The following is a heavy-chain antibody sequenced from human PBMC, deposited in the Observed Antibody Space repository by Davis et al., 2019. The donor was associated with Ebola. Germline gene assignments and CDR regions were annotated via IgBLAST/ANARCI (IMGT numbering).Heavy chain of an antibody. V-gene: IGHV3-48*02. CDR2: ISSSSSTI. CDR3: ARDLVYFPRTYYYGMDV. Sequence: GGSLRLSCAASGFTFSSYSMNWVRQAPGKGLEWVSYISSSSSTIYYADSVKGRFTISRDNAKNSLYLQMNSLRDEDTAVYYCARDLVYFPRTYYYGMDVWGQGTTVTVSS. CDR1: GFTFSSYS. D-gene: IGHD2/OR15-2a*01. J-gene: IGHJ6*02.